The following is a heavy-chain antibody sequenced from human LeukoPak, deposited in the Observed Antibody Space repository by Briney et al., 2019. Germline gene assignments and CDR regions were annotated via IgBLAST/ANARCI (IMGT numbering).Heavy chain of an antibody. CDR2: IYYSGST. CDR1: GGSVSNNNYY. CDR3: ARQHLGDYPLYYMDV. V-gene: IGHV4-39*01. D-gene: IGHD4-17*01. J-gene: IGHJ6*03. Sequence: SETLSLTCTVSGGSVSNNNYYWVWIRQPPGTGLEWIGSIYYSGSTYYNPSLKSRVTVSVDTSKNQFSLKLSSVTAADTAVYYCARQHLGDYPLYYMDVWGKGTTVTVSS.